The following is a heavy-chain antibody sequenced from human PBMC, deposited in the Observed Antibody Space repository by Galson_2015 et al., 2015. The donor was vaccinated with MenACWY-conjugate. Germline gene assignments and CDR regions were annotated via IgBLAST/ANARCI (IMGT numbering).Heavy chain of an antibody. V-gene: IGHV5-51*01. Sequence: QSGAEVKKPGESLKISCKGSGYSFTNYWIAWVRQMPGKGLEWMGIIYPGDSNIKYSPSFQGQVTISADKSISTAYLQWSSLKASDPGMYYCGSPSRNFCSFYYWGQGTLVNVSS. D-gene: IGHD3-9*01. J-gene: IGHJ4*02. CDR2: IYPGDSNI. CDR3: GSPSRNFCSFYY. CDR1: GYSFTNYW.